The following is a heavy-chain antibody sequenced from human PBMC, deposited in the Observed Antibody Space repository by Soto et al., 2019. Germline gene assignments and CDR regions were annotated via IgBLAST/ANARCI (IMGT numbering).Heavy chain of an antibody. V-gene: IGHV2-70*01. J-gene: IGHJ4*02. CDR3: ARILADSSGYYVDY. Sequence: SGPTLVNPTQTLTLACTFSGFSLSTSGMCVSWIRQPPGKALEWLALIDWDDDKYYSTSLKTRLTISKDTSKNQVVLTMTNMDPVDTATYYCARILADSSGYYVDYWGQGTLVTVSS. CDR1: GFSLSTSGMC. CDR2: IDWDDDK. D-gene: IGHD3-22*01.